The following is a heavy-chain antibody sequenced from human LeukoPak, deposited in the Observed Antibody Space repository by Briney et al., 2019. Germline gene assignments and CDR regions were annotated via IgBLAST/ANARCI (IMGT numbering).Heavy chain of an antibody. CDR1: GGSISSYY. Sequence: SETLSLTRTVSGGSISSYYWSWIRQPPGKGLEWIGYIYYSGSTNYNPSLKSRVTISVDTSKNQFSLKLSSVTAADTAVYYCARSRAVKYLYYYYYMDVWGKGTTVTVSS. CDR3: ARSRAVKYLYYYYYMDV. V-gene: IGHV4-59*01. D-gene: IGHD2-2*02. J-gene: IGHJ6*03. CDR2: IYYSGST.